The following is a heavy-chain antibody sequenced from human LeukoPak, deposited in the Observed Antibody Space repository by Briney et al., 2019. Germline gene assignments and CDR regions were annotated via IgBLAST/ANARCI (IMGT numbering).Heavy chain of an antibody. J-gene: IGHJ4*02. D-gene: IGHD4-17*01. Sequence: SETLSLTCTVSGGSISSGDYYWNWIRQPPGKGLEWIGFIYYSGSTYYNPSLKSRVTISADTPKNRFSLKLSSVTAADTAVYFCAREFAVTKTKIFDYWGQGTLVTVSS. CDR1: GGSISSGDYY. V-gene: IGHV4-30-4*08. CDR2: IYYSGST. CDR3: AREFAVTKTKIFDY.